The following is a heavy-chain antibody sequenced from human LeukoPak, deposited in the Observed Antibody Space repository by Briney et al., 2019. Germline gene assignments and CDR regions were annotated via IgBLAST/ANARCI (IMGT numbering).Heavy chain of an antibody. D-gene: IGHD6-6*01. J-gene: IGHJ6*03. V-gene: IGHV4-59*08. Sequence: SETLSLTCTVSGGSISSYYWSWIRQPPGKGLEWIGYIYYSGSTYYNPSLKSRVTISVDTSKNQFSLKLSSVTAADTAVYYCARLTSYSSSSEYYYYYMDVWGKGTTVTVSS. CDR1: GGSISSYY. CDR3: ARLTSYSSSSEYYYYYMDV. CDR2: IYYSGST.